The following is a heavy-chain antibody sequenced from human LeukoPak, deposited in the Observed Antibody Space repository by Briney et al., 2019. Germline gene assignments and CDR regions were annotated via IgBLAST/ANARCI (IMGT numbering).Heavy chain of an antibody. CDR1: GGSISSSSYY. CDR2: IYTSGST. Sequence: PSETLSLTCTVSGGSISSSSYYWGWIRQPPGKGLEWIGRIYTSGSTNYNPSLKSRVTMSVDTSKNQFSLKLSSVTAADTAVYYCARGSSSGWPYYFDYWGQGTLVTVSS. J-gene: IGHJ4*02. V-gene: IGHV4-61*05. CDR3: ARGSSSGWPYYFDY. D-gene: IGHD6-19*01.